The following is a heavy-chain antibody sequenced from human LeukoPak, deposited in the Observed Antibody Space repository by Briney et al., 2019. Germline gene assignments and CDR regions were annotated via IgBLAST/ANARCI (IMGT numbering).Heavy chain of an antibody. CDR2: INYSGTT. J-gene: IGHJ4*02. CDR1: AGSISSSGYY. CDR3: ARLRDGRWLLEY. D-gene: IGHD5-24*01. V-gene: IGHV4-39*01. Sequence: SETLSLTCTASAGSISSSGYYWGWIRQPPGKGLEWIASINYSGTTYYNPSLKSRVTISEDRSKNQFSLKLSSVTAADTAVYYCARLRDGRWLLEYWGQGTLVTVSS.